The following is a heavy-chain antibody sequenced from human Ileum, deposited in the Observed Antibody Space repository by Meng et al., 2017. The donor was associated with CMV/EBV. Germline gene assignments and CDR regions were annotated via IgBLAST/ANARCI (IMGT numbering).Heavy chain of an antibody. CDR1: GFAFNTYE. Sequence: GESLKISCAASGFAFNTYEMTWVRQAPGKGLEWVSFISPNSDRTYYADSVKGRFTISIDNSENTLFLQMNSLRAEDTAIYYCVKGGWEDYWGQGTLVTVSS. CDR2: ISPNSDRT. D-gene: IGHD1-26*01. J-gene: IGHJ4*02. V-gene: IGHV3-23*01. CDR3: VKGGWEDY.